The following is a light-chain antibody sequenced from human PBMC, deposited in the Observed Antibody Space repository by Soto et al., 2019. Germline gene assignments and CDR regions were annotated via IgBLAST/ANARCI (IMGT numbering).Light chain of an antibody. J-gene: IGLJ2*01. V-gene: IGLV2-14*01. Sequence: QSALTQPASVSGSPGQSITISCTGTSNDVGRYNYVSWYQQHPGKAPKLLIYEVTNRPSGVSDRFSGSKSGNTASLTISGLQAEDEADYYCSSYTSSSNLVVFGGGTKLTVL. CDR1: SNDVGRYNY. CDR3: SSYTSSSNLVV. CDR2: EVT.